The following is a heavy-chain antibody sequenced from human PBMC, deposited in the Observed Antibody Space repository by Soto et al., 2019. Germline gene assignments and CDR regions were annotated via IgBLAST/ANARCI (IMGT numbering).Heavy chain of an antibody. CDR2: IIPIFGTA. V-gene: IGHV1-69*01. J-gene: IGHJ4*02. CDR1: GGTFSSYA. CDR3: ARITAYYYDSSPFDY. D-gene: IGHD3-22*01. Sequence: QVQLVQSGAEVKKPGSSVKVSCKASGGTFSSYAISWVRQAPGQGLEWMGGIIPIFGTANYAQKFQGRVTITADESTSTAYMELSSLRSEDAAVYYCARITAYYYDSSPFDYWGQGTLVTVSS.